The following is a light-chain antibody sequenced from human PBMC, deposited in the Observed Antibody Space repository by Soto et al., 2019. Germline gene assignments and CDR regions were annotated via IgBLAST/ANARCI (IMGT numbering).Light chain of an antibody. Sequence: QSALTQPRSVSGSPGQSVTISCTGTSSDVGGYNYVSWYLQHPGKAPKLMIYDVSKRPSGVPDRFSGSKSGNTASLTISGLQAEDEADYYCCSYAGSYTFGVVFGGGTKLTVL. J-gene: IGLJ2*01. V-gene: IGLV2-11*01. CDR1: SSDVGGYNY. CDR3: CSYAGSYTFGVV. CDR2: DVS.